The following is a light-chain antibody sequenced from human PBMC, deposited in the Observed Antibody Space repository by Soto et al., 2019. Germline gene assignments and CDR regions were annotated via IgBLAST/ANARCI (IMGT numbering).Light chain of an antibody. CDR2: GAS. CDR3: QQYNNWPRT. V-gene: IGKV3-15*01. CDR1: QSVSSN. J-gene: IGKJ1*01. Sequence: EILFTQSPSTLSLSPGERATLSCRASQSVSSNLAWYQQKPGQAPRLLIYGASTRATGIPARFSGSGSGTEFTLTISSLQSEDFAVYYCQQYNNWPRTFGQGTKVDIK.